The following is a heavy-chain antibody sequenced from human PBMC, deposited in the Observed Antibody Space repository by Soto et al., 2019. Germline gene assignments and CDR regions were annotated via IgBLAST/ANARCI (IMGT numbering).Heavy chain of an antibody. D-gene: IGHD2-15*01. Sequence: RQAPGKGLEWVSYISRSSSLTYYADSVKGRFTISRDNAKNSLFLQMNSLRAEDTAVYYCARDQWYAFDIWGQGTMVTVSS. CDR3: ARDQWYAFDI. V-gene: IGHV3-48*01. CDR2: ISRSSSLT. J-gene: IGHJ3*02.